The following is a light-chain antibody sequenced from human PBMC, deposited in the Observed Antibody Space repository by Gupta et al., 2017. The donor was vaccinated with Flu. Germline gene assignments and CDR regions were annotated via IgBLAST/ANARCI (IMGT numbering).Light chain of an antibody. CDR3: AAWDDSLNGRGV. V-gene: IGLV1-44*01. CDR2: SDN. J-gene: IGLJ3*02. CDR1: SSNIGSNT. Sequence: QSVLTQPPSASGTPGQRVTISCSGSSSNIGSNTVNWYQQLPGTAPKLLIYSDNQRPSGVPDRFSGSKCGTSASLAISGLQSEDEADYYCAAWDDSLNGRGVFGGGTKLTVL.